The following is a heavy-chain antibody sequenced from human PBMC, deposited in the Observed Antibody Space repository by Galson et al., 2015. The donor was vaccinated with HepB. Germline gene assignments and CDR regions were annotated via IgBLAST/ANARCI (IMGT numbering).Heavy chain of an antibody. CDR3: ARVPHYYYYYGMDV. CDR1: GGTFSSYA. V-gene: IGHV1-69*13. Sequence: SVKVSCKASGGTFSSYAISWVRQAPGQGLEWMGGIIPIFGTANYAQKFQGRVTITADESTSTAYMELSSLRSEDTAVYFCARVPHYYYYYGMDVWGQGTTVTVSS. J-gene: IGHJ6*02. CDR2: IIPIFGTA.